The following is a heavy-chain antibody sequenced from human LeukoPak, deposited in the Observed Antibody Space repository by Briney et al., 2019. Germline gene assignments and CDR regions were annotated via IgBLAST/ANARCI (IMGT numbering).Heavy chain of an antibody. V-gene: IGHV4-39*02. CDR2: VHDNGNT. CDR1: GGSIGSGTYY. D-gene: IGHD1-7*01. CDR3: VRDTGNFEIDY. Sequence: SETLSLTCSVSGGSIGSGTYYWGWVRQSPGKGLDWIGSVHDNGNTYYNPSLNNRVTISADTSMNQFSLRLSPVTAADTVVYFCVRDTGNFEIDYWGQGTLVTVSS. J-gene: IGHJ4*02.